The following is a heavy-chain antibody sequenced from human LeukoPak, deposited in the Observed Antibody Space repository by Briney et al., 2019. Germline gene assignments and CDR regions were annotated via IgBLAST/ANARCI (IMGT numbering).Heavy chain of an antibody. CDR3: AKSRDDGTGYYYDY. Sequence: GRSLRLSCEASGFSFDDYAMHWVRQAPGKGLEWVAGISRNSYNIAYGDSVKGRFTISRDNAKKSLSLQMNSLGTEDTAFYYCAKSRDDGTGYYYDYWGQGVWSPSPQ. CDR1: GFSFDDYA. V-gene: IGHV3-9*01. J-gene: IGHJ4*02. D-gene: IGHD3-9*01. CDR2: ISRNSYNI.